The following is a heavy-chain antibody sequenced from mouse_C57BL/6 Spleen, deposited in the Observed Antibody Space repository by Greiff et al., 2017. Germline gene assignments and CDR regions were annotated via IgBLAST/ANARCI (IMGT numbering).Heavy chain of an antibody. CDR2: IDPSDSYT. D-gene: IGHD1-1*01. V-gene: IGHV1-69*01. CDR3: ARRVSSYAMDY. CDR1: GYTFTSYW. Sequence: QVQLQQPGAELVMPGASVKLSCKASGYTFTSYWMHWVKQRPGQGLEWIGEIDPSDSYTNYNQKFKGKSTLTVDKSSSTSYMQLSSLTSEDSAVDYCARRVSSYAMDYWGQGTSVTVSS. J-gene: IGHJ4*01.